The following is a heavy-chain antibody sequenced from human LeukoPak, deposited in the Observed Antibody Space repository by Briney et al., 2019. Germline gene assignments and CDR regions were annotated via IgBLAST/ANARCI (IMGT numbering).Heavy chain of an antibody. CDR2: INPNSGGT. D-gene: IGHD3-10*01. CDR3: ARGARWFGELFQNHDAFDI. J-gene: IGHJ3*02. Sequence: ASVKVSCKASGYTFTGYYMHWVRQAPGQGLEWMGWINPNSGGTNYAQKFQGWVTMTRDTSISTAYMELSRLRSDDTAVYYCARGARWFGELFQNHDAFDIWGQGTMVTVSS. CDR1: GYTFTGYY. V-gene: IGHV1-2*04.